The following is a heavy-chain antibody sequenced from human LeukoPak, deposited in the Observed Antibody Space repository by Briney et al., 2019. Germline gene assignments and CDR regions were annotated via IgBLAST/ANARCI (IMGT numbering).Heavy chain of an antibody. CDR2: NSDHNGNE. CDR1: GYTFTSYG. D-gene: IGHD2-2*01. J-gene: IGHJ6*02. V-gene: IGHV1-18*04. Sequence: ASVQVSCKASGYTFTSYGFIWVRQAPGQGLEGRVGNSDHNGNENYTQKLQRRVTMTTDTSTSTAYMELTSLRSDDTAVYYCARSAYCSSTSCYDNYYYYYGMDVWGQGTTVTVSS. CDR3: ARSAYCSSTSCYDNYYYYYGMDV.